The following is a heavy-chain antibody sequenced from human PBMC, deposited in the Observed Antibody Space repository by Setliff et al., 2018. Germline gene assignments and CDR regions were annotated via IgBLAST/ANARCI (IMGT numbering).Heavy chain of an antibody. CDR3: ARGFDVCGGGACYTDGPYYFDY. CDR1: GDSISSRSYQ. D-gene: IGHD2-21*02. J-gene: IGHJ4*02. CDR2: IYYSGST. V-gene: IGHV4-39*07. Sequence: SETLSLTCTVSGDSISSRSYQWGWIRQPPGKGLEWIGSIYYSGSTNYNPSLKSRVTISVDTSKNQFSLKLSSVAAADTAVCYCARGFDVCGGGACYTDGPYYFDYWGLGTLVTVSS.